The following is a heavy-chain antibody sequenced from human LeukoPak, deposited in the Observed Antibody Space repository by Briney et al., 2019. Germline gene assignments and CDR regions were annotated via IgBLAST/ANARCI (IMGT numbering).Heavy chain of an antibody. Sequence: PSETLSLTCTVSGGSISSGSYFWGWIRQPPGKGLAWIGSIHYSGSTYYNPSLKSRVTISVDTSKNQFSLKLSSVTAADTAVYYCARGGLGYCSGTSCYPDWFDPWGQGTLVTVSS. CDR2: IHYSGST. D-gene: IGHD2-2*01. CDR3: ARGGLGYCSGTSCYPDWFDP. J-gene: IGHJ5*02. V-gene: IGHV4-39*07. CDR1: GGSISSGSYF.